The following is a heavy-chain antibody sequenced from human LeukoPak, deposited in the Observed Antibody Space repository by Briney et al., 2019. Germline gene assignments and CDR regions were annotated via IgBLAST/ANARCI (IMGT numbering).Heavy chain of an antibody. V-gene: IGHV4-39*01. CDR3: ARLKRIYYMDV. Sequence: SETLSLTCALYGESFTGYYWGWIRQPPGKGLEWIGSIYYSGSTYYNPSLKSRVTISVDTSKNQFSLKLSSVTAADTAVYYCARLKRIYYMDVWGKGTTVTVSS. J-gene: IGHJ6*03. CDR1: GESFTGYY. D-gene: IGHD3-10*01. CDR2: IYYSGST.